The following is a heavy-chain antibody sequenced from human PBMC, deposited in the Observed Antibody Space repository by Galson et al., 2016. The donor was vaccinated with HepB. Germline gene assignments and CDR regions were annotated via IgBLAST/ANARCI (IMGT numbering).Heavy chain of an antibody. CDR3: AKVTTMIVVYYYAMDV. J-gene: IGHJ6*02. V-gene: IGHV3-23*01. CDR1: GFTFSTYA. D-gene: IGHD3-22*01. CDR2: ISGGGGNT. Sequence: SLRLSCAASGFTFSTYAMNWVRQAPGKGLEWVSGISGGGGNTYYADSVKDRFTISKDNSKNTLYLQMHSLRPEDTAVYYCAKVTTMIVVYYYAMDVGGQGTTVTVSS.